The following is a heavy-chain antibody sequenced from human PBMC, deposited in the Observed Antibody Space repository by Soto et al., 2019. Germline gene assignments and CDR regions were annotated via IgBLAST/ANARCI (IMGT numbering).Heavy chain of an antibody. V-gene: IGHV1-18*01. Sequence: GASVKVSCKASGYTFTSYGISWVRQAPGQGLEWMGWISAYNGNTNYAQKLQGRVTMTTGTSTSTAYMELRSLRSDDTAVYYCARDQGPLPPPWAGMDVWGQGTTVTVSS. D-gene: IGHD7-27*01. CDR3: ARDQGPLPPPWAGMDV. CDR1: GYTFTSYG. J-gene: IGHJ6*02. CDR2: ISAYNGNT.